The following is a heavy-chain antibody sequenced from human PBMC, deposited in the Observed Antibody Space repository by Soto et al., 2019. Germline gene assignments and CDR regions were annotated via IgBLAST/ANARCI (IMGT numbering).Heavy chain of an antibody. CDR2: IDTSGTKI. D-gene: IGHD3-3*01. CDR1: GYTFSDYY. J-gene: IGHJ5*02. V-gene: IGHV3-11*04. Sequence: QVQLVESGGDLVKPGGSLRLSCAASGYTFSDYYMSWIRQAPGKGLEWISYIDTSGTKIYYADSVKGRFTITRDNAKNSLYMEMNSLRDEAPPVYYCGGPYDMWSGNFSPVDSWGRGTLVTVSS. CDR3: GGPYDMWSGNFSPVDS.